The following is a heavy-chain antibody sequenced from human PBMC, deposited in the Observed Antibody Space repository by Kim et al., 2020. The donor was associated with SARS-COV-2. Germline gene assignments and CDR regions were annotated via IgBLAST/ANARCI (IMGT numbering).Heavy chain of an antibody. CDR2: INHSGST. CDR3: ARGRGYCSSTSCYVRYYY. D-gene: IGHD2-2*01. Sequence: SETLSLTCAVYGGSFSGYYWSWIRQPPGKGLEWIGEINHSGSTNYNPSLKSRVTISVDTSKNQFSLKLSSVTAADTAVYYCARGRGYCSSTSCYVRYYY. V-gene: IGHV4-34*01. CDR1: GGSFSGYY. J-gene: IGHJ6*01.